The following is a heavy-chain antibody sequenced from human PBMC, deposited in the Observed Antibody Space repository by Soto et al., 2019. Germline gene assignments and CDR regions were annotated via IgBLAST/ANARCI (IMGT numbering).Heavy chain of an antibody. J-gene: IGHJ6*02. CDR1: GGSISTYY. D-gene: IGHD5-18*01. Sequence: QVQLQESGPGLVKPSETLSLTCTVSGGSISTYYWSWIRQPPGKGLEWIGYIYYSGSSSYNPSLKSRVTISVDTSKNQFSLKLSSVTAADTAVYYCARGGKTALAYYYYGMDVWGQGTTVTVSS. CDR2: IYYSGSS. CDR3: ARGGKTALAYYYYGMDV. V-gene: IGHV4-59*01.